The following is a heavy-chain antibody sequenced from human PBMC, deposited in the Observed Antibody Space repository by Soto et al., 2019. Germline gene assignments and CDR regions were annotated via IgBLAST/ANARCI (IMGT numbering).Heavy chain of an antibody. J-gene: IGHJ4*02. V-gene: IGHV4-38-2*01. CDR1: GYSISSGYY. CDR3: ARGFGRGWYERGSFYDY. CDR2: IYHSGST. Sequence: LSLTCAVSGYSISSGYYWGWIRQPPGKGLECIGSIYHSGSTYYNPSLKSRVTISVDTSKNQFSLKLSSVTAADTAVYYCARGFGRGWYERGSFYDYWGQGXLVTVHS. D-gene: IGHD6-19*01.